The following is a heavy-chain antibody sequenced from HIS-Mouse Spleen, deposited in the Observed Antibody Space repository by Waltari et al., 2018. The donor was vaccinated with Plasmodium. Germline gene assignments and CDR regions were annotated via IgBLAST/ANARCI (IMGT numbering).Heavy chain of an antibody. CDR1: GFTVSRYR. V-gene: IGHV3-7*01. CDR3: ASSWYWYFDL. CDR2: IKQDGRGK. Sequence: EVQLVESGGGLVQPGGSLRLSCAASGFTVSRYRMSWVRQAPGKGLGWVANIKQDGRGKYYVDSVKGRFTISRDNAKNSLYLRMNSLRAEDTAVYYCASSWYWYFDLWGRGTLVTVSS. D-gene: IGHD6-13*01. J-gene: IGHJ2*01.